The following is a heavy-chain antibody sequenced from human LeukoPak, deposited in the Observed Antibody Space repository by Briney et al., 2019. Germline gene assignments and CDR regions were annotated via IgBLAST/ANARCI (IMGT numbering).Heavy chain of an antibody. D-gene: IGHD6-19*01. Sequence: GGSLRLSCAASGFTFDDYGMSWVRQAPGKGLEWVSGINWNGGSTGYADSVKGRFTISRDNAKNSLYLQINSLRAEDTALYYCARDVAVAGANNWFDPWGQGTLVTVSS. CDR3: ARDVAVAGANNWFDP. CDR2: INWNGGST. V-gene: IGHV3-20*04. J-gene: IGHJ5*02. CDR1: GFTFDDYG.